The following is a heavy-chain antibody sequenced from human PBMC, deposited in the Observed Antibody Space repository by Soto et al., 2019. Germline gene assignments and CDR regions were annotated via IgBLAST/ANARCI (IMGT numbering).Heavy chain of an antibody. Sequence: PGGSLSLSCEASGFTFSGFDMHWVRQPTGKGLEWVSTIGTAGDTYYAVSVKGRFTISRDNAKNSLSLQMNSLRAGDTAVYFCARGQEVGAHFFDSWGQGTQVTVSS. CDR1: GFTFSGFD. D-gene: IGHD2-15*01. J-gene: IGHJ4*02. V-gene: IGHV3-13*01. CDR3: ARGQEVGAHFFDS. CDR2: IGTAGDT.